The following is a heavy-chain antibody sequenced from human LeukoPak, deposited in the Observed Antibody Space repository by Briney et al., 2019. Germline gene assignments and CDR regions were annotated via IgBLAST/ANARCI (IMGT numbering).Heavy chain of an antibody. CDR1: GGSVSSSSYY. CDR3: ARLPSESVPYFDY. CDR2: IYYSGST. V-gene: IGHV4-39*01. Sequence: SETLSLTCTISGGSVSSSSYYWGWIRQPPGKGLEWIGSIYYSGSTYYNPSLKSRVTISVDTSKNQFSLKLSSVTAADTAVYYCARLPSESVPYFDYWGQGTLVTVSS. J-gene: IGHJ4*02. D-gene: IGHD1-14*01.